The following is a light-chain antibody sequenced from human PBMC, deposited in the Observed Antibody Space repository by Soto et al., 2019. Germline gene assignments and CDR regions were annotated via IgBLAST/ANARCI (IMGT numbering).Light chain of an antibody. CDR1: RSISTF. V-gene: IGKV1-39*01. Sequence: DSQMTQSPSSLSASVGDRVNITCRASRSISTFLNCYQHKPGTAPKLLIYDASRLQSGVPSRFSGSASGADFTPTNGSLRPEDVATYYCQQSDSIPTFGGGTKVEI. J-gene: IGKJ4*01. CDR3: QQSDSIPT. CDR2: DAS.